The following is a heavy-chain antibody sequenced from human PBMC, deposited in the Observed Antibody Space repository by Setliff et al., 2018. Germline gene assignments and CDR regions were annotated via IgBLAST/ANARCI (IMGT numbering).Heavy chain of an antibody. D-gene: IGHD1-1*01. CDR3: ARLGRERSTFAWLDA. Sequence: GESLKISCQGSGYNFNTAWIGWVRQKPGKGLEYMGRIDPGDSYADYSPSFEGLVTISADKSRTTVYLQWTSLQASDTALYLCARLGRERSTFAWLDAWGQGTQVTVSS. CDR2: IDPGDSYA. V-gene: IGHV5-10-1*01. CDR1: GYNFNTAW. J-gene: IGHJ5*02.